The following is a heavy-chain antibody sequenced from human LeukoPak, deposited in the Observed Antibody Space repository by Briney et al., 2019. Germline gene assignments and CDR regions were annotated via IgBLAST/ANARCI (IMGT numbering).Heavy chain of an antibody. Sequence: SETLSLTCAVYGGPFSGYYWSWIRQPPGKGLEWIGEINHSGSTNYNPSLKSRVTISVDTSKNQFSTKLSSVTAADTAVYYCARVRWLQYNDAFDIWGQGTMVTVSS. J-gene: IGHJ3*02. D-gene: IGHD5-24*01. V-gene: IGHV4-34*01. CDR1: GGPFSGYY. CDR3: ARVRWLQYNDAFDI. CDR2: INHSGST.